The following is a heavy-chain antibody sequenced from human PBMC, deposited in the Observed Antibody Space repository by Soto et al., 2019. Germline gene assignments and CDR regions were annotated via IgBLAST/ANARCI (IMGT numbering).Heavy chain of an antibody. J-gene: IGHJ4*02. D-gene: IGHD1-26*01. V-gene: IGHV3-48*02. CDR3: AREDILGTRSFDY. CDR1: GFSFSMYS. CDR2: ISSNSATI. Sequence: EVHLVESGGGVVQPGGSLRLSCAASGFSFSMYSMHWVRQAPGKGLEWVSYISSNSATIYDTDSGRGRFTISRDNAKNSLYLQMNSLRDEDTAVYYCAREDILGTRSFDYWGQGTLVTVSS.